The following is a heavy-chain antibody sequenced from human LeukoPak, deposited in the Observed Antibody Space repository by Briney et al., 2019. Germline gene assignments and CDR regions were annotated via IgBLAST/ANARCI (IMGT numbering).Heavy chain of an antibody. CDR1: GFTFSSYS. CDR3: ATLRWGSGRYAGDY. V-gene: IGHV3-21*01. CDR2: ISSSSSYI. J-gene: IGHJ4*02. Sequence: GGSLRLSCAASGFTFSSYSMNWVRQAPGKGLEWVSSISSSSSYIYYADSVKGLFTISRDNAKNSLYLQMNNLRADDTAVYYCATLRWGSGRYAGDYWGQGSLVTVSS. D-gene: IGHD6-19*01.